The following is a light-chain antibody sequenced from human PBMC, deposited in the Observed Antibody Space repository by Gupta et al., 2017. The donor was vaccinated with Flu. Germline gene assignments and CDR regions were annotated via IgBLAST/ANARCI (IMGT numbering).Light chain of an antibody. Sequence: TIAVTGSSSAVGRDNSFAVYQPPPVIPHKLMVSEISKRSAGVPDRFSASKSGNTSSLTVSGRRAEEGADYYYSSYAGSNSWVFGGGTKLTVL. CDR2: EIS. CDR3: SSYAGSNSWV. J-gene: IGLJ3*02. CDR1: SSAVGRDNS. V-gene: IGLV2-8*01.